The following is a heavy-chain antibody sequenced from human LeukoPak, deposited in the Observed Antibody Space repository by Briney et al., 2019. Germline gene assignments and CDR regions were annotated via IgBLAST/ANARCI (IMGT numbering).Heavy chain of an antibody. D-gene: IGHD3-9*01. V-gene: IGHV3-23*01. CDR2: ISGSGGST. CDR1: GFTFSSYA. CDR3: ATSPATFLTGIYYFDY. J-gene: IGHJ4*02. Sequence: PGGSLRLSCAASGFTFSSYAMSWVRQAPGKGLEWVSGISGSGGSTYYADSVKGRFTISRDNSKNTLYLQMNSLRAEDTAVYYCATSPATFLTGIYYFDYWGQGTLVTVSS.